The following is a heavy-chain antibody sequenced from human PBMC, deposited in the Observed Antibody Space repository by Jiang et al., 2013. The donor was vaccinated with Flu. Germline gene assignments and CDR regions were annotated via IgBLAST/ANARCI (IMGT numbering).Heavy chain of an antibody. CDR2: IYYSGST. CDR3: ARADWQSSLHWYSDL. V-gene: IGHV4-59*01. D-gene: IGHD2-21*01. J-gene: IGHJ2*01. Sequence: LEWIGYIYYSGSTNYNPSLKSRVTISLNTSKNQFSLRVRSVTAADTAVYYCARADWQSSLHWYSDLWGRGTLVTVSS.